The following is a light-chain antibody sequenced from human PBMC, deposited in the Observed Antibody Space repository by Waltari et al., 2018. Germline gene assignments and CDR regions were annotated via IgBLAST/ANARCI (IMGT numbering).Light chain of an antibody. CDR3: SSFPGGSLV. CDR1: NSDIDPFNY. CDR2: DVR. Sequence: QSALTQPRPVSGSPGQSVTISCTKTNSDIDPFNYVSWYQQHPGKAPKLVIYDVRVRPAGVPGRFSGSRSGNTASLIISGLQPEDDADYYCSSFPGGSLVFGGGTELTVL. J-gene: IGLJ2*01. V-gene: IGLV2-11*01.